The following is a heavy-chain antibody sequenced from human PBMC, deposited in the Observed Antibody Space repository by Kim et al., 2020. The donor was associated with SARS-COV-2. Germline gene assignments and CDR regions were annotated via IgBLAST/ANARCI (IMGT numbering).Heavy chain of an antibody. CDR2: IYHSGST. CDR1: GCSISSSNW. CDR3: ARTNSSVWYGSYYYGMDV. J-gene: IGHJ6*02. Sequence: SETLSLTCAVSGCSISSSNWWCWVRQPPEKRLVWIGEIYHSGSTYYNPSLKSRVTISVDKSKNQSALKLSSVTAADTGESYCARTNSSVWYGSYYYGMDVWGQGTTVTVSS. D-gene: IGHD6-19*01. V-gene: IGHV4-4*02.